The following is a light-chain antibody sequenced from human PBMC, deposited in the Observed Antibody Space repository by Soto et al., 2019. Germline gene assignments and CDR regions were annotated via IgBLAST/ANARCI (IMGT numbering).Light chain of an antibody. J-gene: IGLJ1*01. CDR1: SSDVGAYNY. CDR3: SSYTIATTYV. V-gene: IGLV2-14*01. Sequence: QSVLTQPASVSGSPGQSITISCTGTSSDVGAYNYDSWYQQYPGEAPKVIIYDVSHRPAGVSNRFSGSKSGNTASLTISGLQTQDEADYYCSSYTIATTYVFGTGTQVTVL. CDR2: DVS.